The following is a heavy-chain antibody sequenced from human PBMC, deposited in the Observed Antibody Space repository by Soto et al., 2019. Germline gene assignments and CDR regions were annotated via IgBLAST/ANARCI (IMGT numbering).Heavy chain of an antibody. V-gene: IGHV1-69*01. CDR1: GGTFSSYF. J-gene: IGHJ6*02. CDR2: IIPVFGTA. CDR3: ARETPSAAAAYYYYGLDV. Sequence: QVQLVQSGAEVKKAGSSVKVSCKVSGGTFSSYFINWVRQAPGQGLEWVGGIIPVFGTASYAEKFQGRVTITADESTSTAYLELSSRRPDDTAVYYCARETPSAAAAYYYYGLDVWGQGTTVTVPS. D-gene: IGHD6-13*01.